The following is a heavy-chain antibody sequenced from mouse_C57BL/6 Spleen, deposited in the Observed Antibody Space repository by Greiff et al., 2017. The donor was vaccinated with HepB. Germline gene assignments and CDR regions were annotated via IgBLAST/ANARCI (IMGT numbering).Heavy chain of an antibody. CDR2: IYPRDGST. J-gene: IGHJ1*03. CDR1: GYTFTSYD. D-gene: IGHD1-1*01. CDR3: AREGAITTVVATGYFDV. Sequence: VKLVESGPELVKPGASVKLSCTASGYTFTSYDINWVKQRPGQGLEWIGWIYPRDGSTKYNEKFKGKATLTVDTSSSTAYMELHSLTSEDSAVYFCAREGAITTVVATGYFDVWGTGTTVTVSS. V-gene: IGHV1-85*01.